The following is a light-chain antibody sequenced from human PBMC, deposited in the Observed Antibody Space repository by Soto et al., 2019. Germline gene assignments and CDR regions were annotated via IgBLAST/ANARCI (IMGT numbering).Light chain of an antibody. V-gene: IGKV3-20*01. Sequence: EIVLTQSPGTLSLSPGERATLSCRASQSVSSSYLAWYQQKPGQAPRILIYGASIRATGIPARFSGSGSVTDFTVTISRLEPEDFAVYYCQQYGRSPRTFGQGTKLEIK. CDR2: GAS. CDR1: QSVSSSY. CDR3: QQYGRSPRT. J-gene: IGKJ2*01.